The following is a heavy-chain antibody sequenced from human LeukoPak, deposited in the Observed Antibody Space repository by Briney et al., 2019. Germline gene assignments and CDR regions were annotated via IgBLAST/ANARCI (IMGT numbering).Heavy chain of an antibody. CDR1: GFSFTSYV. D-gene: IGHD5/OR15-5a*01. J-gene: IGHJ4*02. CDR2: IGVRGDDT. Sequence: GESLRLSCAPSGFSFTSYVISCVRQAPGKGLEWVSGIGVRGDDTYYADSVKGRFTISRDNSDNTLYLQMNSLRAEDTAIYYCAKCHMRMSTVCFFDAWGQGTRVTVSS. V-gene: IGHV3-23*01. CDR3: AKCHMRMSTVCFFDA.